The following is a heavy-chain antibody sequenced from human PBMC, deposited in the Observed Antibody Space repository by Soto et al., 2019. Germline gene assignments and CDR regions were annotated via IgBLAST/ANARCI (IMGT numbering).Heavy chain of an antibody. J-gene: IGHJ4*02. CDR1: RGSIISYY. V-gene: IGHV4-59*08. CDR3: ARHGGRHGYNYVDY. D-gene: IGHD5-12*01. Sequence: PSETLSLTCTVSRGSIISYYWSWIRQPPGKGLEWIGYIYYSGSTNYNPSLKSRVTISVDTSKNQFSLKLSSVTAADTAVYYCARHGGRHGYNYVDYRAQRTPVTVSS. CDR2: IYYSGST.